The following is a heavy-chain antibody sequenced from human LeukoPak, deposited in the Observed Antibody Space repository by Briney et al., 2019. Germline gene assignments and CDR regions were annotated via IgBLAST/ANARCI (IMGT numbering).Heavy chain of an antibody. CDR2: ISGSGGST. D-gene: IGHD3-22*01. Sequence: QPGGSLRLSCAASGFTFSSYAMSWVRQAPGKGLEWVSAISGSGGSTYYADSVKGRFTISRDNSKNTLYLQMNSLRAEDTAVYYCAKSRNYYDSSGLDYWGQGTLVTVSS. CDR1: GFTFSSYA. V-gene: IGHV3-23*01. J-gene: IGHJ4*02. CDR3: AKSRNYYDSSGLDY.